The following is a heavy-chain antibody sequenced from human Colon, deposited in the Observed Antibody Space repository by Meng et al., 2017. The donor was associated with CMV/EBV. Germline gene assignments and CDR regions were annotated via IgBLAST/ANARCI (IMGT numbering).Heavy chain of an antibody. Sequence: ESLTISCSVSGYSISSGYYWGWIRQSPGRGLEWIGSIYSSGYSYYNPSLKNRVAMSVDTSKNQFSLKVTSVTAADTAIYYCARDDYSVDYYFDYWGQGTLVTVSS. CDR2: IYSSGYS. CDR1: GYSISSGYY. CDR3: ARDDYSVDYYFDY. V-gene: IGHV4-38-2*02. J-gene: IGHJ4*03. D-gene: IGHD3-16*01.